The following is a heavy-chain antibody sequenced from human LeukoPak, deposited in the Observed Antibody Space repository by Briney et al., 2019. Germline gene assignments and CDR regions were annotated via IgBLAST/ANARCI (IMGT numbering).Heavy chain of an antibody. V-gene: IGHV3-33*01. Sequence: GGSLRLSCAASGFTFSSYGMHWVRQAPGKGLEWVAVIWYDGSNKYYADSVKGRFTISRDNSKNTLYLQMNSLRAEDTAVYYCAREHAGQPLLWFGELLPTYYYYGMDVWGQGTTVTVSS. CDR2: IWYDGSNK. CDR1: GFTFSSYG. CDR3: AREHAGQPLLWFGELLPTYYYYGMDV. D-gene: IGHD3-10*01. J-gene: IGHJ6*02.